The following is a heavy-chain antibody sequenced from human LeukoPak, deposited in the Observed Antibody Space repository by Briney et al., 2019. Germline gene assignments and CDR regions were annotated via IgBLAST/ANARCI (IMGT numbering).Heavy chain of an antibody. D-gene: IGHD6-19*01. CDR1: GFTFSSYW. CDR2: IISDGSSI. J-gene: IGHJ3*02. V-gene: IGHV3-74*01. Sequence: GGSLRLSCAASGFTFSSYWMHWVRQAPGKGLVWVSRIISDGSSISYADSVKGRFTISRDNAKNTLYLQMNSLRAEDTAVYYCAREDVDIAVAASGAFDTWGQGTMVTVSS. CDR3: AREDVDIAVAASGAFDT.